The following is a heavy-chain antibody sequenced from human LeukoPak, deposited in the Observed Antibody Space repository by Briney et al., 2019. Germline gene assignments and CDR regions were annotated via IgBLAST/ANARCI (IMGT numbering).Heavy chain of an antibody. D-gene: IGHD4-11*01. Sequence: PSETLSFTCTVSGGSISSGGYYWSWIRQPPGKGLEWIGYIYHSGSTYYNPSLKSRVTISVDRSKNQFSLKLSSVTAADTAVYYCARDADYSNPNYYYYMDVWGKGTTVTVSS. CDR1: GGSISSGGYY. J-gene: IGHJ6*03. V-gene: IGHV4-30-2*01. CDR2: IYHSGST. CDR3: ARDADYSNPNYYYYMDV.